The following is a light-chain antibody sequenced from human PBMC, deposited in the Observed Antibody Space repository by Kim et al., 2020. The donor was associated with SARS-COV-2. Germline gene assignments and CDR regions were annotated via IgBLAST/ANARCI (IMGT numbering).Light chain of an antibody. CDR1: HSVSSSY. V-gene: IGKV3-20*01. J-gene: IGKJ4*01. CDR2: RAS. CDR3: QQYGSSPLT. Sequence: SPGARASLSCRASHSVSSSYLAWYQQKPGQAPRLLIYRASSRATGIPARFSGSGSRTDFTLSISRLEPEDVAVYYCQQYGSSPLTFGGGTKVEIK.